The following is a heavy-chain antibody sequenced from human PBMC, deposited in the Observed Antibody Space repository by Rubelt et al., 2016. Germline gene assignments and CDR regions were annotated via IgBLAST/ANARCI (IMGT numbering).Heavy chain of an antibody. CDR2: IYWDDDK. J-gene: IGHJ5*02. CDR1: GFSFSTSGEG. D-gene: IGHD4-17*01. CDR3: VNRKYGWFDH. Sequence: QITLKESGPTLVKPTQTLTLTCTFPGFSFSTSGEGVGWIRQPPGKALEWLALIYWDDDKRYSPSLKSRLTVTKDTSKNQVVLTMIKQEPAETAIHYRVNRKYGWFDHGGQGTPITVCS. V-gene: IGHV2-5*02.